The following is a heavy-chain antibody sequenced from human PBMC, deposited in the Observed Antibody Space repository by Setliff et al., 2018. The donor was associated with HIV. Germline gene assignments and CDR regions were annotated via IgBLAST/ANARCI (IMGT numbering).Heavy chain of an antibody. CDR1: GFTFSPHA. V-gene: IGHV3-33*01. CDR2: IWYDGVTK. D-gene: IGHD5-12*01. Sequence: GGSLRLSCAASGFTFSPHAMHWVRQAPGKGLEWMAIIWYDGVTKYYGDSVEGRFTISRDNSKNILYLQMNGLRVEDTAVYYCARISVASRYNSDMDVWGKGTTVTVSS. J-gene: IGHJ6*03. CDR3: ARISVASRYNSDMDV.